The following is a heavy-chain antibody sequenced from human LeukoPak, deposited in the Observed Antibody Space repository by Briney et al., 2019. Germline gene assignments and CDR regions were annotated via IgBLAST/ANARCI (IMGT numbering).Heavy chain of an antibody. CDR1: GGSISSSTAY. D-gene: IGHD6-13*01. CDR2: IYNGGSA. Sequence: PSETLSLTCIVSGGSISSSTAYWGWIRQPPGKGLEWIGIIYNGGSAYYNPSLKGRVTISVDTSKKQFSLTLKSVTAADTAVYYCATGAGSTWFGHFNWFDPWGQGTLVTVSS. V-gene: IGHV4-39*07. CDR3: ATGAGSTWFGHFNWFDP. J-gene: IGHJ5*02.